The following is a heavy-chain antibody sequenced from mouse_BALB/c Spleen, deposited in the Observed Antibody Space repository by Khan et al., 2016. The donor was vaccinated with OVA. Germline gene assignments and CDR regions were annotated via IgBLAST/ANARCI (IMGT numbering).Heavy chain of an antibody. CDR1: GYSITSDYA. V-gene: IGHV3-2*02. J-gene: IGHJ3*01. CDR2: ISYSGRN. CDR3: ARLFTY. Sequence: EVQLQESGPGLVKPSQSLSLTCTVTGYSITSDYAWNWIRQFPGNKLGWMGYISYSGRNTYNPSLKSRISITRDTSKNQFFLKLNSVTTEDTATYYCARLFTYWGQGTMVTVSA.